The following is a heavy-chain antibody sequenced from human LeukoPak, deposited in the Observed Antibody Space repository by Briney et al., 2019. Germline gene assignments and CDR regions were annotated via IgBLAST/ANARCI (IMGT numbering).Heavy chain of an antibody. V-gene: IGHV4-4*07. Sequence: ASETLSLTCTVSGGSISNYYWSWIRQPAGKGLEWIGRIYTSGSTNYDPSLKSRVTMSVDTSKNQFSLKLNSVTAADTAVYYCARKGGSWYSDLRPFDPWGQGTLVTVSS. D-gene: IGHD2-15*01. CDR2: IYTSGST. CDR3: ARKGGSWYSDLRPFDP. CDR1: GGSISNYY. J-gene: IGHJ5*02.